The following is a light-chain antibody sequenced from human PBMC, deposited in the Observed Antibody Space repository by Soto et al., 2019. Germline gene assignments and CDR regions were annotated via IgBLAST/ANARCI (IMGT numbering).Light chain of an antibody. CDR2: GAS. CDR3: QHYGSFQGT. V-gene: IGKV3-20*01. CDR1: QSGSRSY. J-gene: IGKJ1*01. Sequence: IVLTQSPGTLSLSPGERATLSCRDSQSGSRSYLAWYQKKAGLAHRLLIYGASTRATGIPDRFSVSGSGTDFTLTISRLEPEDIAVYFCQHYGSFQGTFGQCTKVESK.